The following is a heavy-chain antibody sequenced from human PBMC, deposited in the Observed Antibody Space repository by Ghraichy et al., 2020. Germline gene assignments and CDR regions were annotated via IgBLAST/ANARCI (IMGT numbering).Heavy chain of an antibody. CDR1: GFTFSSYS. J-gene: IGHJ4*02. V-gene: IGHV3-48*01. Sequence: GGSLRLSCAASGFTFSSYSMNWVRQAPGKGLEWVSYISSSSTIYYADSVKGRFTISRDNAKNSLYLQMNSLRAEDTAVYYCARGPLHYYDSSGYYPDFDYWGQGTLVTVSS. D-gene: IGHD3-22*01. CDR2: ISSSSTI. CDR3: ARGPLHYYDSSGYYPDFDY.